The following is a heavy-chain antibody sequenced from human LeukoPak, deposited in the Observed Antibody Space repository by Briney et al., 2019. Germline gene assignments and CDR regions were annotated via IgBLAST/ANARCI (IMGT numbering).Heavy chain of an antibody. CDR2: IYYSGST. Sequence: SETLSLTCTVSGGSISSSSYYWGWIRQPPGKGLEWIGSIYYSGSTYYNPSLKSRVTISVDTSKNQFSLKLSSVTAADTAVYYCASWGTSLGSGGSCCGAAFDIWGQGTMVTVSS. CDR3: ASWGTSLGSGGSCCGAAFDI. CDR1: GGSISSSSYY. D-gene: IGHD2-15*01. J-gene: IGHJ3*02. V-gene: IGHV4-39*07.